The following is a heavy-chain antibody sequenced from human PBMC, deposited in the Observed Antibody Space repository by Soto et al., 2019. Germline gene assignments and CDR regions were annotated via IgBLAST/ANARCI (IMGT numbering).Heavy chain of an antibody. CDR2: ISSSSSTI. V-gene: IGHV3-48*01. CDR1: GFTFSSYA. D-gene: IGHD6-19*01. Sequence: GGSLRLSCAASGFTFSSYAMSWVRQAPGKGLEWVSYISSSSSTIYYADSVKGRFTISRDNAKNSLYLQMNSLRAEDTAVYYCASTSLGIAVAENDYWGQGTLVTVSS. J-gene: IGHJ4*02. CDR3: ASTSLGIAVAENDY.